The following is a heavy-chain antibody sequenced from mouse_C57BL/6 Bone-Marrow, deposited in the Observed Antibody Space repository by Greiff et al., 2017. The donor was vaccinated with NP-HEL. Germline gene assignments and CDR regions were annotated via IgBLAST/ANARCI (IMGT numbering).Heavy chain of an antibody. CDR1: GFTFSSYA. D-gene: IGHD2-3*01. J-gene: IGHJ2*01. CDR3: TRDRRVTSFDY. Sequence: DVQLQESGEGLVKPGGSLKLSCAASGFTFSSYAMSWVRQTPEKRLEWVAYISSGGDYIYYADTVKGRFTISRDNARNTLYLQMSSLKSEDTAMYYCTRDRRVTSFDYWGQGTTLTVSA. CDR2: ISSGGDYI. V-gene: IGHV5-9-1*02.